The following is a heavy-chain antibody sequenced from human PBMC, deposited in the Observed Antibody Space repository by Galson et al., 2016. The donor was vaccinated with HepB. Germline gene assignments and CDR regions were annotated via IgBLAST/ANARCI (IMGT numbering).Heavy chain of an antibody. V-gene: IGHV1-2*02. CDR3: TRDGRYPNEN. CDR1: GYTFSDYY. Sequence: SVKVSCKASGYTFSDYYIHWVRQAPGQGLEWMGWIFPNSGDPAFAQKFQGRVTMTWDTSISTVYMELRGLRSDDTAVYYCTRDGRYPNENWGQGTLVTASS. D-gene: IGHD2-2*01. J-gene: IGHJ4*02. CDR2: IFPNSGDP.